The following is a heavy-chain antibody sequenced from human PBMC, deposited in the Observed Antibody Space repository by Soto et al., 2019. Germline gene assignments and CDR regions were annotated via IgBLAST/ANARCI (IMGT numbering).Heavy chain of an antibody. CDR2: INHSGST. CDR3: AVSASGSYPFDY. J-gene: IGHJ4*02. V-gene: IGHV4-34*01. Sequence: PSETLSLTCAVYGGSFSGYYWSWIRQPPGKGLEWIGEINHSGSTNYNPSLKSRVTISVDTSKNQFSLKLSSVTAADTAVYYCAVSASGSYPFDYWGQGTLVTVSS. D-gene: IGHD1-26*01. CDR1: GGSFSGYY.